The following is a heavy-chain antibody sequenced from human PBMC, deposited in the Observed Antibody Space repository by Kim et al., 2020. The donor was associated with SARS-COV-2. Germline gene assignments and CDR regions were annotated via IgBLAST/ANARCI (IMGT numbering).Heavy chain of an antibody. D-gene: IGHD6-19*01. CDR1: GGSISSSSYY. V-gene: IGHV4-39*01. CDR3: ARQWEQLLGYGMDV. J-gene: IGHJ6*02. Sequence: SETLSLTCTVSGGSISSSSYYWGWIRQPPGMVLEWIGSIYYSGSTYYNPSLKSPVTISVDTSKNQFSLKLSSMTAADTAVYYCARQWEQLLGYGMDVWGQGTTVTVSS. CDR2: IYYSGST.